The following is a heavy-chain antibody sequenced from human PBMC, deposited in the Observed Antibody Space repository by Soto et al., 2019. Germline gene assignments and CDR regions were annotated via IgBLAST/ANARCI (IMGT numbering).Heavy chain of an antibody. J-gene: IGHJ5*02. Sequence: ASVKVSCKASGYTFTSYYMHWVRQAPGQGLEWMGWINPNSGGTNYAQKFQGRVTMTRDTSISTAYMELSRLRSDDTAVYYCARGSGYGSGSYVGPWGQGTLVTVSS. D-gene: IGHD3-10*01. CDR2: INPNSGGT. CDR3: ARGSGYGSGSYVGP. CDR1: GYTFTSYY. V-gene: IGHV1-2*02.